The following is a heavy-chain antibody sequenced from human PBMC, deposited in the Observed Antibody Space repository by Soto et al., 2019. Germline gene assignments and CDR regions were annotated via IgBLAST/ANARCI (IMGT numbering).Heavy chain of an antibody. V-gene: IGHV1-2*02. Sequence: GTSAKASSEACGDGFTCYYRWSLRQAPGQGLELMGWINPNSGGTNYAQKFQGRVTMTRDTSISTAYMELSRLRSDDTAVYYCAATWIKLTHYPARGGYSGTAVRGKGTTVTVSP. CDR3: AATWIKLTHYPARGGYSGTAV. J-gene: IGHJ6*04. CDR1: GDGFTCYY. D-gene: IGHD5-18*01. CDR2: INPNSGGT.